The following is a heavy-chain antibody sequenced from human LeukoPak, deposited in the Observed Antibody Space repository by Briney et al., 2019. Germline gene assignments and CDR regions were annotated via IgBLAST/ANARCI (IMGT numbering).Heavy chain of an antibody. D-gene: IGHD2-2*01. CDR3: ATDDIVVVPARLNDY. V-gene: IGHV3-21*01. J-gene: IGHJ4*02. CDR1: GFTFSSYS. Sequence: GGSLRLSCAASGFTFSSYSMNWVRQAPGKGLEWVSSISSSSSYIYYADSVKGRFTISRDNAKNSLYLQMNSLRAEDTAVYYCATDDIVVVPARLNDYWGQGTLVTVSS. CDR2: ISSSSSYI.